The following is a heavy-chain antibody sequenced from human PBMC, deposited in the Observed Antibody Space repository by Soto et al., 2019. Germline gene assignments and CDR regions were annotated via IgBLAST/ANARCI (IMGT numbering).Heavy chain of an antibody. D-gene: IGHD7-27*01. V-gene: IGHV4-61*01. CDR2: KPYTGSP. Sequence: QVQLQESGPGLVKPSETLSLTCSVSGDSVSRGSYHWSWLRQPPGKGLEWIGFKPYTGSPDYNPPLKCRVVITIDRSKNQFSLKLSSVSATDSAVYFCAKVGWGGDSWGQGTLVTVSS. CDR3: AKVGWGGDS. CDR1: GDSVSRGSYH. J-gene: IGHJ4*02.